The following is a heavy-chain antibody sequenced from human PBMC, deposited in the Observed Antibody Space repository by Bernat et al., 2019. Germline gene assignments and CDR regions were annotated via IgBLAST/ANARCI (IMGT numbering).Heavy chain of an antibody. CDR1: GFSLTTGGMS. J-gene: IGHJ4*02. V-gene: IGHV2-70*15. CDR3: ARHYGDYSIDY. CDR2: IDWDDDK. Sequence: HVTLRESGPALVKPTQTLTLTCTFSGFSLTTGGMSVSWIRQPPGKALEWLTRIDWDDDKYYSTSLKPRLTISKDTSKNQVVLTMTNMDPVDTATYYCARHYGDYSIDYWGQGTLVTVSS. D-gene: IGHD4-17*01.